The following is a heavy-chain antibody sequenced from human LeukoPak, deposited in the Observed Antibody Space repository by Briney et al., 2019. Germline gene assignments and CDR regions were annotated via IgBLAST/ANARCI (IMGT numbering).Heavy chain of an antibody. CDR3: AGNSCLDI. Sequence: PGRSLRLSCAASGFTFSSYGMHWVRQAPGKGLEWVAVISYDGSNKYYADSVKGRFTISRDNSKNTLYLQMNSLRAEDTAVYYCAGNSCLDIWGQGTMVTVSS. J-gene: IGHJ3*02. V-gene: IGHV3-30*03. D-gene: IGHD6-13*01. CDR2: ISYDGSNK. CDR1: GFTFSSYG.